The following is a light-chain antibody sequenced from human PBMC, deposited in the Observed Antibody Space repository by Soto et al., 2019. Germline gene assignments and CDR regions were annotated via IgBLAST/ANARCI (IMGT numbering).Light chain of an antibody. Sequence: DIQLTQSPSFLSASVGDRVTITCRASQGISSYLAWYQQKAGKAPKLLIYAASTLQSGVPSRFSGSGSGTEFTLTISSLQPEDFATYYCQQLNSYRITFGPGTKVDIK. CDR1: QGISSY. V-gene: IGKV1-9*01. J-gene: IGKJ3*01. CDR3: QQLNSYRIT. CDR2: AAS.